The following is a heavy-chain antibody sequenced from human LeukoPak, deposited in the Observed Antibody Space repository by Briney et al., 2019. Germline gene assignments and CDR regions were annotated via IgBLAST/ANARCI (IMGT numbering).Heavy chain of an antibody. D-gene: IGHD3-3*01. V-gene: IGHV1-69*13. CDR1: GGTFSSYA. Sequence: SVKVSCKASGGTFSSYAISWVRQAPGQGLEWMGGIIPIFGTASYAQKFQGRVTITADESTSTAYMELSSLRSEDTAVYYCSRGNGRITIFGEWLLVAFDIWGQGTMVTVSS. CDR3: SRGNGRITIFGEWLLVAFDI. J-gene: IGHJ3*02. CDR2: IIPIFGTA.